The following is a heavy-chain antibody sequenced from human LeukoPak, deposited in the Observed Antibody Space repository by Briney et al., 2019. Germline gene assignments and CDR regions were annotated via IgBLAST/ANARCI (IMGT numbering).Heavy chain of an antibody. CDR3: ARDSGGGVLWYFDY. J-gene: IGHJ4*02. V-gene: IGHV3-33*01. CDR2: IWYDGSNK. CDR1: GFTFSSYG. D-gene: IGHD2-15*01. Sequence: PGGSLRLSCAASGFTFSSYGMHWVRQAPGKGLEWVAVIWYDGSNKYYADSVKGRFTISRDNSKNTLYLQMNSLRAEDAAVYYCARDSGGGVLWYFDYWGQGTLVTVSS.